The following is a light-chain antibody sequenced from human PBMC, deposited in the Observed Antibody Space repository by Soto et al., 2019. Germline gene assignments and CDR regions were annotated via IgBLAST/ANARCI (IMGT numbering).Light chain of an antibody. J-gene: IGLJ2*01. CDR3: NSYTNSSAVV. Sequence: QSALTQPASVSGSPGQSITISCAGTRDDIGAYDYVSWSQQHPGNAPKLLVYEVTNRPSGVSDRFSGSKTGNTASLTISGLQAEDEADYYCNSYTNSSAVVFGGGTKVTVL. V-gene: IGLV2-14*01. CDR2: EVT. CDR1: RDDIGAYDY.